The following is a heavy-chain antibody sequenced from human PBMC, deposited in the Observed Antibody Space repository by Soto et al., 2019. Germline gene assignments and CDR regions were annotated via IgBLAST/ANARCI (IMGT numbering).Heavy chain of an antibody. CDR3: AKGLYSSGWYLFDY. CDR2: ESGTGGST. V-gene: IGHV3-23*01. CDR1: GFDFSDSA. J-gene: IGHJ4*02. D-gene: IGHD6-19*01. Sequence: PGGSLRLSCAASGFDFSDSARSWVRQAPGKGLECVSTESGTGGSTYYADSVNGRFTISRDNSANTLDLQMNSLRPEDTALYYCAKGLYSSGWYLFDYWGQGTVVTVYS.